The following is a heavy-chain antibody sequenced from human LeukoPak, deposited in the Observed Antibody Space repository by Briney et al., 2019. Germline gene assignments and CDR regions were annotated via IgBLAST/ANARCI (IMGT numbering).Heavy chain of an antibody. D-gene: IGHD2-2*01. V-gene: IGHV3-30*04. CDR1: GFTFSSYA. CDR3: ARGHRSAVVVPAA. Sequence: GRSLRLSCAASGFTFSSYAMHWVRQAPGKGLEWVAVISYDGSNKYYADSVKGRFTISRDNSKNTLYLQMNGLRAEDTAVYYCARGHRSAVVVPAAWGQGTLVTVSS. J-gene: IGHJ5*02. CDR2: ISYDGSNK.